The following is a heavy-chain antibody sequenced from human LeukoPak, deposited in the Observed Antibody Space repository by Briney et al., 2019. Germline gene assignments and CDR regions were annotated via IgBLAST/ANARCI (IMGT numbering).Heavy chain of an antibody. J-gene: IGHJ6*03. CDR2: ISSSSSYI. V-gene: IGHV3-21*01. D-gene: IGHD6-6*01. CDR1: GFTFSSYN. CDR3: ARARGSSLVYYYYMDV. Sequence: GGSLRLSCAASGFTFSSYNINWVRQAPGKGPEWVSSISSSSSYIYYADSVKGRFTISRDNDKKLLYLQMNSLRAEDTAVYYCARARGSSLVYYYYMDVWGKGTTVTVSS.